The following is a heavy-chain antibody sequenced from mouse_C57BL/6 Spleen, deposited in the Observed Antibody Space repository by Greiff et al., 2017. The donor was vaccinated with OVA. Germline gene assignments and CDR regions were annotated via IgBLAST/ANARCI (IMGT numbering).Heavy chain of an antibody. CDR1: GYTFTDYN. CDR3: ASAHPLLRGAVDY. CDR2: INPNNGGT. D-gene: IGHD2-12*01. V-gene: IGHV1-18*01. J-gene: IGHJ4*01. Sequence: EVQLVESGPELVKPGASVKIPCKASGYTFTDYNMDWVKQSHGKSLEWIGDINPNNGGTIYNQKFKGKATLTVDKSSSTAYMELRSLTSEDTAVYYCASAHPLLRGAVDYWGRGTSVTVSS.